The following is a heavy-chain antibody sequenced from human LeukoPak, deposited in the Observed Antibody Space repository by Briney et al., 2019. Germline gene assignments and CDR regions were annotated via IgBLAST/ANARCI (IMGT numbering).Heavy chain of an antibody. CDR1: GGSIRSSNCY. V-gene: IGHV4-39*01. CDR2: IFDRGTT. J-gene: IGHJ4*02. D-gene: IGHD5-24*01. CDR3: ARHEEEDGYNAKSPDH. Sequence: SETLSLTCSVPGGSIRSSNCYWGWIRQPPGMGLEWIGSIFDRGTTYYNPSLKSRVTISVDTSKNQFSLRLTSVTAADTAVYFCARHEEEDGYNAKSPDHWGQGTLVTVSS.